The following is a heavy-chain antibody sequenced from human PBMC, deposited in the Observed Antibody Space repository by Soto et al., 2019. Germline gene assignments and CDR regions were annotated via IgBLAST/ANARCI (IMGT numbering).Heavy chain of an antibody. D-gene: IGHD2-2*01. CDR2: INHSGST. J-gene: IGHJ6*02. V-gene: IGHV4-34*01. Sequence: SETLSLSCAVYGGSFSGYYWSWIRQPPGKGLEWIGEINHSGSTNYNPSLKSRVTISVDTSKNQFSLKLSSVTAADTAVYYCARGRDCSSTSCYRYYYYGMGVWGQGTTVTVSS. CDR1: GGSFSGYY. CDR3: ARGRDCSSTSCYRYYYYGMGV.